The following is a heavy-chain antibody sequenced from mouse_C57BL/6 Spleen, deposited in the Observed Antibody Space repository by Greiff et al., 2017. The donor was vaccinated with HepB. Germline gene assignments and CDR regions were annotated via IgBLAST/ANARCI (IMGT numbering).Heavy chain of an antibody. CDR2: INPNNGGT. CDR1: GYTFTDYY. V-gene: IGHV1-26*01. CDR3: ARLGFYGLYYFDY. J-gene: IGHJ2*01. D-gene: IGHD1-1*01. Sequence: EVQLQQSGPELVKPGASVKISCKASGYTFTDYYMNWVKQSHGKSLEWIGDINPNNGGTSYNQKFKGKATLTVDKSSSTAYMALRSLTSEDSAVYYCARLGFYGLYYFDYWGQGTTLTVSS.